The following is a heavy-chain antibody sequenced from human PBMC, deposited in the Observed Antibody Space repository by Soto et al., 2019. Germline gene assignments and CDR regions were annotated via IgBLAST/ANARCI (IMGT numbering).Heavy chain of an antibody. J-gene: IGHJ3*02. V-gene: IGHV3-30-3*01. CDR2: ISYDGSNK. Sequence: GGSLRLSCTASGFTFSSYAMHWVRQAPGKGLEWVAVISYDGSNKYYADSVKGRFTISRDNSKNTMYLQMNSLRVEDTAVYYCAKDLIAVAGTGAFDIWGQGTMVTVSS. CDR3: AKDLIAVAGTGAFDI. D-gene: IGHD6-19*01. CDR1: GFTFSSYA.